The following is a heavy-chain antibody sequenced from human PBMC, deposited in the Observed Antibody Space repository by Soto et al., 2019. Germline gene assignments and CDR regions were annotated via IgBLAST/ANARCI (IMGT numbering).Heavy chain of an antibody. CDR1: GYIFSKYW. CDR3: VVYSSSSGRHFDY. D-gene: IGHD6-6*01. J-gene: IGHJ4*02. CDR2: IYPGDSDS. Sequence: GESLKISCKSSGYIFSKYWIGWVRQMPGKGLEWMGIIYPGDSDSRYSPSFQGQVTISADKSITPAYMQWRSLKASDTAIYYCVVYSSSSGRHFDYWGQGTLVTVSS. V-gene: IGHV5-51*01.